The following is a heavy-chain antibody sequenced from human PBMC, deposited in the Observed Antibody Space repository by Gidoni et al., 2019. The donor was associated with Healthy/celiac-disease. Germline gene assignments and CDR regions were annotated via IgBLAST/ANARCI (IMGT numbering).Heavy chain of an antibody. J-gene: IGHJ5*02. CDR3: AKDPSSYGLNWFDP. Sequence: QVQLVESGGGVVQPGRTLGLPCADSGLTFSGYGMHWVRQAPGQGLELVAIISYDVSNKYYADSVKGRFTISRDNSKNTLYLQMNSLRAEDTAVYYCAKDPSSYGLNWFDPWGQGTLVTVSS. CDR1: GLTFSGYG. V-gene: IGHV3-30*18. D-gene: IGHD5-18*01. CDR2: ISYDVSNK.